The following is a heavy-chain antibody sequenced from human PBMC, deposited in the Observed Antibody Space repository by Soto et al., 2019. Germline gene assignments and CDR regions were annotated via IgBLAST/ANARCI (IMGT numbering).Heavy chain of an antibody. J-gene: IGHJ6*02. Sequence: GGSLRLSCAASGFTFSSYAMSWVRQAPGKGLEWVSAISGSGGSTYYADSVKGRCTISRDNSKNTLYLQMNSLRAEDTAVYYCAKGVAVAGYYYYYGMDVWGQGTTVTVSS. CDR1: GFTFSSYA. CDR2: ISGSGGST. D-gene: IGHD6-19*01. CDR3: AKGVAVAGYYYYYGMDV. V-gene: IGHV3-23*01.